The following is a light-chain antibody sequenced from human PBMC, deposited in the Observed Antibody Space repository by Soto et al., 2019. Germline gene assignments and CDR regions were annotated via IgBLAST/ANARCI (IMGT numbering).Light chain of an antibody. CDR1: QSVSSS. V-gene: IGKV1-5*03. J-gene: IGKJ5*01. Sequence: DIQMTQSPSTLSASVGDRVTITCRASQSVSSSLAWYQQRPGKAPMLVIYKATTLEPGVPSRFSGIGSGTTLDLTISSLQRDDFGTYYCQQYRSYPFTFGEGTRL. CDR2: KAT. CDR3: QQYRSYPFT.